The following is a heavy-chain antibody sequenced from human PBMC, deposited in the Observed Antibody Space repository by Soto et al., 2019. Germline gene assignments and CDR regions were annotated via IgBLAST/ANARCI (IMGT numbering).Heavy chain of an antibody. CDR3: TSLQQLGVWYFDL. CDR2: INSDGSST. Sequence: GGSLRLSCAASGFTFSSYWMHWVRQAPGKGLVWVSRINSDGSSTSYADSVKGRFTISRDNAKNTLYLQMNSLRAEDPAVYYCTSLQQLGVWYFDLWGRGTLVTVSS. J-gene: IGHJ2*01. V-gene: IGHV3-74*01. D-gene: IGHD6-13*01. CDR1: GFTFSSYW.